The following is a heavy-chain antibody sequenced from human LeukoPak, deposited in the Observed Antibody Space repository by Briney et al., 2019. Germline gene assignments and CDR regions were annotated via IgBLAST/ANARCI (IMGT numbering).Heavy chain of an antibody. V-gene: IGHV3-74*01. Sequence: PGGSLRLSCVASGFTFSDYWIHWVRQAPGKGLVWVSGINGDGSHINYADSVKGRFTVSRDNAKNTVHLQVNSLRAEDTAVYYCARDLRPSVHWGQGTLVTVSS. CDR2: INGDGSHI. D-gene: IGHD4-17*01. CDR3: ARDLRPSVH. J-gene: IGHJ4*02. CDR1: GFTFSDYW.